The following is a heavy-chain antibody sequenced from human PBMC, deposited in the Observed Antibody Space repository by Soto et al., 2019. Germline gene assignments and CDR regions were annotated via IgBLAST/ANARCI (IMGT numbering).Heavy chain of an antibody. CDR1: GFTFTSSA. V-gene: IGHV1-58*01. Sequence: GASVKVSCKASGFTFTSSAVQWVRQARGQRLEWIGWIVVGSGNTNYAQKFQERVTITRDMSTSTAYMELSSLGAEDTAVYYCTRHSGSDQAGRNFDSWGQGTLVTVSS. CDR3: TRHSGSDQAGRNFDS. D-gene: IGHD1-26*01. CDR2: IVVGSGNT. J-gene: IGHJ4*02.